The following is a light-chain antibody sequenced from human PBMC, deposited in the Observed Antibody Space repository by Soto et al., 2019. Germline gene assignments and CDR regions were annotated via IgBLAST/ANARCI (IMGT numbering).Light chain of an antibody. Sequence: EIVLTQSPATLSLSPGERATLSCRASETINNNLVWYQQKPGQPPRLLIHEASTRVTGIPARFSGSGSGTEFTLTISSLQSEDFAGYYCQQYTHWPRTFGQGTKVEI. V-gene: IGKV3D-15*01. CDR3: QQYTHWPRT. J-gene: IGKJ1*01. CDR1: ETINNN. CDR2: EAS.